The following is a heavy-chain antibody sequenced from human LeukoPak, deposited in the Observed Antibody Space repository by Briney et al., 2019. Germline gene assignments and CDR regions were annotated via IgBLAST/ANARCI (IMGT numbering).Heavy chain of an antibody. CDR2: IYSGGST. Sequence: GGSLRLSCAASGFTVSNNYMSWVRQAPGKGLEWVSVIYSGGSTYYADSVKGRFTISRDNSKNTLYLQMNSLRAEDTAVYYCARDTVTSDGMDVWGQGTTVTVSS. J-gene: IGHJ6*02. CDR3: ARDTVTSDGMDV. CDR1: GFTVSNNY. V-gene: IGHV3-66*02. D-gene: IGHD4-11*01.